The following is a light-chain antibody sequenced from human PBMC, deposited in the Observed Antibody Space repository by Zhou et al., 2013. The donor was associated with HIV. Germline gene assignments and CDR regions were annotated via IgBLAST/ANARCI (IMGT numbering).Light chain of an antibody. Sequence: DIQLTQSPSSLSASLGDRVTISCRSSQSISRALHWFQHKTGKAPKLLIHSASTLDSGVPSRFSGNGSGTDFTLTISSLVLEDSATYYCQQTYSIPPYTFGQGTKLEIK. J-gene: IGKJ2*01. CDR1: QSISRA. V-gene: IGKV1-39*01. CDR2: SAS. CDR3: QQTYSIPPYT.